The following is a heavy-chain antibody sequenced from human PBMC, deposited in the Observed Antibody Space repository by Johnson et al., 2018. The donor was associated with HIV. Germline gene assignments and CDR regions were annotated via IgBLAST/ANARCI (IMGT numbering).Heavy chain of an antibody. D-gene: IGHD5/OR15-5a*01. V-gene: IGHV3-53*01. CDR3: ARDNLRAFDT. CDR2: IYSGGST. CDR1: GFTVSSNY. Sequence: VQLVESGGGLIQPGGSLRLSCAASGFTVSSNYMSWVRQAPGKGLEWVSGIYSGGSTYYADPVKGRLTISRDNSKNTLYLQMNGLRAEDTAVYYCARDNLRAFDTWGQGTMVTVSS. J-gene: IGHJ3*02.